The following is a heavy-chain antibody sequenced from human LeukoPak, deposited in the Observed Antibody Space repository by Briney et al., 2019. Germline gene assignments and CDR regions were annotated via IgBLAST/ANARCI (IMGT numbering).Heavy chain of an antibody. V-gene: IGHV4-34*01. CDR1: GGSFSGYY. D-gene: IGHD3-10*01. Sequence: SETLSLTCAVYGGSFSGYYWSWIRQPPGKGLEWIGEINHSGSTNYNPSLKSRVTISVDTSKNQFSLKLSSVTAADTAVYYCASGYGSGSYYTGYYYYYGMDVWGQGTTVTVSS. CDR3: ASGYGSGSYYTGYYYYYGMDV. CDR2: INHSGST. J-gene: IGHJ6*02.